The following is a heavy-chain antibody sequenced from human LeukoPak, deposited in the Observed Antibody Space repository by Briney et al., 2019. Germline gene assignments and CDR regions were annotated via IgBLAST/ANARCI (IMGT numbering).Heavy chain of an antibody. CDR2: IYHSGST. CDR3: ARAPRSSGYYWYFDL. J-gene: IGHJ2*01. CDR1: GGSISSGGYS. V-gene: IGHV4-30-2*01. D-gene: IGHD3-22*01. Sequence: TSETLSLTCAVSGGSISSGGYSWSWIRQPPGKGLEWIGYIYHSGSTYYNPSLKSRVTISVDRSKNQFSLKLSSVTAADTAVYYCARAPRSSGYYWYFDLWGRGTLVTVSS.